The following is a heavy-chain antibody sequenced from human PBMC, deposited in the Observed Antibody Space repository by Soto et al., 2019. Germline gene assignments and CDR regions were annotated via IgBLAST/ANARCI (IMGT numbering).Heavy chain of an antibody. CDR1: GGTFSSYA. J-gene: IGHJ5*02. V-gene: IGHV1-69*13. CDR2: IIPIFGTA. D-gene: IGHD3-3*01. CDR3: ARGAGTPYDFWSGYYAPYTWLDP. Sequence: SVKVSCKASGGTFSSYAISWVRQAPGQGLEWTGGIIPIFGTANYAQKFQGRVTITADESTSTAYMELSSLRSEDTAVYYCARGAGTPYDFWSGYYAPYTWLDPCGQGPLVTVSS.